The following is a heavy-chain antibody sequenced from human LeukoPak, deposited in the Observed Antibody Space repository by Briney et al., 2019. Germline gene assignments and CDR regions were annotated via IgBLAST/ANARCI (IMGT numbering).Heavy chain of an antibody. J-gene: IGHJ4*02. Sequence: SVKVSCKASGGTFSSYAISWVRQAPGQGLEWMGGIIPIFGTANYAQKFQGRVTITADKSTSTAYMELSGLRSEDTAVYYCAASPLAYGSGSYDYYFDYWGQGTLVTVSS. CDR2: IIPIFGTA. V-gene: IGHV1-69*06. CDR1: GGTFSSYA. D-gene: IGHD3-10*01. CDR3: AASPLAYGSGSYDYYFDY.